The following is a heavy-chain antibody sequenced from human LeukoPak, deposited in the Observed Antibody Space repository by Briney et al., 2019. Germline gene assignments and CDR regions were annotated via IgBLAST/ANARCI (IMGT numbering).Heavy chain of an antibody. CDR2: ISSSSSTI. J-gene: IGHJ4*02. CDR1: GFTFSSYG. CDR3: AVDIVTTLWAFDY. Sequence: QSGGSLRLSCAASGFTFSSYGMTWVRQAPGKGLEWVSYISSSSSTIYYADSVKGRFTISRDNSKSTLYLQMNSLRAEDTAVYYCAVDIVTTLWAFDYWGQGTLVTVSS. V-gene: IGHV3-48*01. D-gene: IGHD4-11*01.